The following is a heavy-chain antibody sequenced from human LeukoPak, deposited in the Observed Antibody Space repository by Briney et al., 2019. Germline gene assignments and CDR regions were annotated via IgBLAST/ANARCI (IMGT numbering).Heavy chain of an antibody. D-gene: IGHD2-2*01. CDR2: ISYDGSNK. Sequence: AGGSLRLSCAASGFTFSSYAMHWVRQAPGKGLEWVAVISYDGSNKYYADSVKGRFTISRDNSKNTLYLQMNSLRAEDTAVYYCARDPQVPYPSFYFDYWGQGTLVTVSS. J-gene: IGHJ4*02. CDR3: ARDPQVPYPSFYFDY. CDR1: GFTFSSYA. V-gene: IGHV3-30-3*01.